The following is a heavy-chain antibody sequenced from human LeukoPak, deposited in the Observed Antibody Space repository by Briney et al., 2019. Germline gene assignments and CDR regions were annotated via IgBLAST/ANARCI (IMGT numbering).Heavy chain of an antibody. Sequence: GGSLRLSCAASGFTFSRHSMHWVRQAPGRGLEWVSFIADNSNQIDYADSVKGRFTISRDNAKKSFYLQMNSLRAEDTAVYYCARNDYGDYGFDYWGQGTLVTVSS. CDR2: IADNSNQI. CDR1: GFTFSRHS. J-gene: IGHJ4*02. V-gene: IGHV3-48*01. CDR3: ARNDYGDYGFDY. D-gene: IGHD4-17*01.